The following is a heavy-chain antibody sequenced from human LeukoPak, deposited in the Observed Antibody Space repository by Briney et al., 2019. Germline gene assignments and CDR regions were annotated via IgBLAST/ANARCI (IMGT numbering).Heavy chain of an antibody. Sequence: PGGSLRLSCAGSGFTFSSYELNWVRQAPGKGLEWVSYISDVGTTQHYADSVKGRFTISRDNVKNSVFLQMKSLRAEDTAVYYCSTNRSKVTAYADALDMWGQGTMVIVSS. V-gene: IGHV3-48*03. CDR1: GFTFSSYE. CDR2: ISDVGTTQ. CDR3: STNRSKVTAYADALDM. D-gene: IGHD2-21*02. J-gene: IGHJ3*02.